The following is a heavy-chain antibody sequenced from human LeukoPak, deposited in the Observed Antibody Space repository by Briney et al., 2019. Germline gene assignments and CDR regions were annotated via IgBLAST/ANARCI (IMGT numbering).Heavy chain of an antibody. V-gene: IGHV3-23*01. CDR3: AKDEKWLRLTGITDY. Sequence: GGSLRLSCAASGFTFSSYAMSWVRQAPGKRLEWVSAISGSGGSTYYADSVKGRFTISRDNSKNTLYLQMNSLRAEDTAVYYCAKDEKWLRLTGITDYWGQGTLVTVSS. D-gene: IGHD5-12*01. CDR1: GFTFSSYA. CDR2: ISGSGGST. J-gene: IGHJ4*02.